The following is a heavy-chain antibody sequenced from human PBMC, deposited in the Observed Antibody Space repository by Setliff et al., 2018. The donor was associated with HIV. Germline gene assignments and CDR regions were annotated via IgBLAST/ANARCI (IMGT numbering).Heavy chain of an antibody. CDR1: GASISSYY. V-gene: IGHV4-4*09. Sequence: SETLSLTCTVSGASISSYYWGWIRQPPGKGLEWIGYMYTSGSTDYNPSLKSRATLSVDTSKNQFSLQLSSVTAADTAVYYCARPTYDYVWGSYRPGPMDVWGQGTTVTVSS. CDR2: MYTSGST. CDR3: ARPTYDYVWGSYRPGPMDV. J-gene: IGHJ6*02. D-gene: IGHD3-16*02.